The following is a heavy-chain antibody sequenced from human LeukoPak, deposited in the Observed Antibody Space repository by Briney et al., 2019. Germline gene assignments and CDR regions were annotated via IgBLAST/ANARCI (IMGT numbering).Heavy chain of an antibody. D-gene: IGHD2-2*02. CDR3: TRLVVPAAIESIAAAGTGY. CDR2: IRSKANSYAT. Sequence: PGGSLRLSCAASGFTFSGSAMHWVRQASGKGLEWVGRIRSKANSYATAYAASVKGRFTISRDDSKNTAYLQMNSLKTEDTAVYYCTRLVVPAAIESIAAAGTGYWGQGTLVTVPS. CDR1: GFTFSGSA. J-gene: IGHJ4*02. V-gene: IGHV3-73*01.